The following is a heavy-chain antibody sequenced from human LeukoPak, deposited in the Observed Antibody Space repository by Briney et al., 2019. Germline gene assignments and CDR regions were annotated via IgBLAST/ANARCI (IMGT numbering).Heavy chain of an antibody. CDR1: GGSIISGEYY. D-gene: IGHD5-24*01. V-gene: IGHV4-31*03. Sequence: SETLSLTCTVSGGSIISGEYYWSWVRQLPGQGLEWIGYIYYSGTTYYNPSLKSRVTISVDTSKNQFSLTSVTAADTATYYCARVEAATTNPRFGYWGQGALVTVSS. CDR3: ARVEAATTNPRFGY. CDR2: IYYSGTT. J-gene: IGHJ4*02.